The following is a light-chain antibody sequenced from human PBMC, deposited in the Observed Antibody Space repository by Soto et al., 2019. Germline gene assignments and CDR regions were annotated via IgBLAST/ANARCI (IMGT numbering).Light chain of an antibody. CDR2: GAS. CDR3: QQYNDWTYT. CDR1: QSVSSN. Sequence: ERVMTQSPATLSVSPGERATLSCRASQSVSSNLAWYQQKPGQAPRLLIYGASTRATGIPARFSGSGSGTEFTLTISSLQSEDFAVYHCQQYNDWTYTFGQGTKLEIK. J-gene: IGKJ2*01. V-gene: IGKV3-15*01.